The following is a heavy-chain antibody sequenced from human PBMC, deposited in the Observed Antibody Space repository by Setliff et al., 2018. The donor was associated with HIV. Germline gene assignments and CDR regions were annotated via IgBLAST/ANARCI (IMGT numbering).Heavy chain of an antibody. V-gene: IGHV4-39*07. J-gene: IGHJ1*01. D-gene: IGHD3-22*01. CDR3: ARDPVYYYDTGTYYRSEYFQH. CDR2: IYYSGST. Sequence: ASETLSLTCTVSGGSMNKYYWGWIRQSPGKGLEWIGSIYYSGSTYYNPSLKSRVTISVDTSKNQFSLKLSSVTAADTAVYYCARDPVYYYDTGTYYRSEYFQHWGQGTLVTVSS. CDR1: GGSMNKYY.